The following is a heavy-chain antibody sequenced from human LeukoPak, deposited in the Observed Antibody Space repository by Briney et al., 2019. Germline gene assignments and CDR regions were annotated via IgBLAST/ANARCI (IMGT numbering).Heavy chain of an antibody. V-gene: IGHV4-34*01. CDR3: ARASHDYGDYSHFDY. CDR2: INHSGST. Sequence: SETLSLTCAVYGGSFSGYYWSWIRQPPGKGLEWIGEINHSGSTNYNPSLKSRVTISVDTSKNQFSLRLSSVTAADTAVYYCARASHDYGDYSHFDYWGQGTLVTVSS. CDR1: GGSFSGYY. D-gene: IGHD4-17*01. J-gene: IGHJ4*02.